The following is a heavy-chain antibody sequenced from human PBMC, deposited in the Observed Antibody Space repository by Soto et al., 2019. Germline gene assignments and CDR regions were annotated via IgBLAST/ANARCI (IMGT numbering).Heavy chain of an antibody. Sequence: QVQLVQSGAEVKKPGSSVKVSCKASGGTFSSYTISWVRQAPGQGLEWMGRIIPILGIANYAQKFQGRVTITADKSTGTAYMELSSLRAEDTAVYYCVRGYSSAALELFYYYYMDVWSKGTTVAVSS. CDR3: VRGYSSAALELFYYYYMDV. V-gene: IGHV1-69*02. D-gene: IGHD6-25*01. CDR1: GGTFSSYT. CDR2: IIPILGIA. J-gene: IGHJ6*03.